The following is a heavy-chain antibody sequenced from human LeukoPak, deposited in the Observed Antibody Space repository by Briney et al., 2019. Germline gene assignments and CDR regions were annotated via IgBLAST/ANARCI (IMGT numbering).Heavy chain of an antibody. Sequence: PGGSLRLSCAASGFTFSSYAMHWVRQAPGKGLEWVSAISGSGGITYYADSVKGRFTISRDNSKNTLYLQMNGLRAGDTAVYYCAKVPPYSSGWYFDYWGQGTLVTVSS. CDR1: GFTFSSYA. V-gene: IGHV3-23*01. D-gene: IGHD6-19*01. CDR2: ISGSGGIT. J-gene: IGHJ4*02. CDR3: AKVPPYSSGWYFDY.